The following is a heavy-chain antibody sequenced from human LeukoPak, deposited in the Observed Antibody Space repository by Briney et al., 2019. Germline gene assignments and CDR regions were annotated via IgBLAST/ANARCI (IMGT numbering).Heavy chain of an antibody. Sequence: ASVKVSCKASGGTFSSYAISWVRQAPGQGLEWMGRIIRILGIANYAQKFQGRVTITTDESTTTAYMEVTGLRSEDTAVYYCARGQRDPGAGAGIDYYYYYMDVWGKGTTVTGSS. D-gene: IGHD6-19*01. CDR3: ARGQRDPGAGAGIDYYYYYMDV. CDR1: GGTFSSYA. CDR2: IIRILGIA. J-gene: IGHJ6*03. V-gene: IGHV1-69*04.